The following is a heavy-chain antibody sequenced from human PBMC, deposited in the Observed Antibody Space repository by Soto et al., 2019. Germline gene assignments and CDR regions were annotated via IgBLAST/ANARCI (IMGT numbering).Heavy chain of an antibody. J-gene: IGHJ4*02. CDR3: AKASGWFGEFDY. CDR1: GGSISSSSYY. V-gene: IGHV4-39*07. CDR2: IFYSGST. Sequence: PSETLSLTCTVSGGSISSSSYYWGWIRQPPGKGLEWIGSIFYSGSTYYNPSLKSRVTISVDRSKNQFSLKLSSVTAADTAVYYCAKASGWFGEFDYWGQGTLVT. D-gene: IGHD3-10*01.